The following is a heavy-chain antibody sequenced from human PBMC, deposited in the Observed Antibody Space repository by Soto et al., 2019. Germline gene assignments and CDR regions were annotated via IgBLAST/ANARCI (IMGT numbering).Heavy chain of an antibody. CDR1: GYTFTSYY. CDR3: AKDTRSSEVSWFDP. Sequence: GASVKVSCKASGYTFTSYYMHWVRQAPGQGLEWMGIIHPSGGSTSYAQKLQGRVTMTRDTSTSTVYMELSSLRSEDSAMYYCAKDTRSSEVSWFDPWGQGTQVTVS. V-gene: IGHV1-46*01. CDR2: IHPSGGST. D-gene: IGHD6-6*01. J-gene: IGHJ5*02.